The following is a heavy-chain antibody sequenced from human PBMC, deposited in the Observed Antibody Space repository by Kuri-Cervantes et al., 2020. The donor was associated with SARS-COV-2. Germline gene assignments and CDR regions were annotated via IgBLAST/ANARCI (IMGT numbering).Heavy chain of an antibody. V-gene: IGHV2-70*11. D-gene: IGHD4-11*01. J-gene: IGHJ4*02. Sequence: SGPTLVKPTQTLTLTCTFSGFSLNTSGMCVTWIRQPPGKALEWLARIDWDDDKYYSTSLRTRLTISKDTSKDQVVLTMTNMDPVDTATYYCARIQATTVIADHWGQGTLVTVSS. CDR3: ARIQATTVIADH. CDR1: GFSLNTSGMC. CDR2: IDWDDDK.